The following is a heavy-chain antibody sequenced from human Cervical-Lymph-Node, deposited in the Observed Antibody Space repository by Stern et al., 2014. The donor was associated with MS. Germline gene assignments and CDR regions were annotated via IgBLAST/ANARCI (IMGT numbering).Heavy chain of an antibody. CDR1: GFTFRDFY. CDR3: ARGRGGLYSDGTGYFYPDY. D-gene: IGHD3-22*01. J-gene: IGHJ4*02. CDR2: SSQSGSAS. Sequence: VQLVESGGGLVKPGGSLTLSCAASGFTFRDFYMSWIRQAPGRGLEWVSHSSQSGSASSYAASLKCRFTISRDCAKNSLSLQMNGLRAEDTAVYFCARGRGGLYSDGTGYFYPDYWGQGILVTVSS. V-gene: IGHV3-11*01.